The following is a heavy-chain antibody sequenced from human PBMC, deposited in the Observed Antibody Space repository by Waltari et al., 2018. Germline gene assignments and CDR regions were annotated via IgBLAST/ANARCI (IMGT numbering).Heavy chain of an antibody. CDR2: IIPIFGTA. V-gene: IGHV1-69*05. J-gene: IGHJ4*02. CDR1: AGPFRSYA. Sequence: QVHLVQSRPEVKKPGSSVQVSGKASAGPFRSYAIRWVQQAPGQGLEWMGGIIPIFGTANYAQKFQGRVTITTDESTSTAYMELSSLRSEDTAVYYCARDRAVAGKYYFDYWGQGTLVTVSS. D-gene: IGHD6-19*01. CDR3: ARDRAVAGKYYFDY.